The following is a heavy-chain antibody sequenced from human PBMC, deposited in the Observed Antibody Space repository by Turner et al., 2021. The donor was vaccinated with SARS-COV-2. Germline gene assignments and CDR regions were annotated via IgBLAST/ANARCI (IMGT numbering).Heavy chain of an antibody. CDR2: IYPGDSDT. Sequence: WIGWVRQMPGKGLEWMGIIYPGDSDTRYSPAFQGQVTISADKSINTANLQWSSLKASDTAMYYCARQKYCSGGSGFVVGDAFDIWGRGTMVTISS. V-gene: IGHV5-51*01. J-gene: IGHJ3*02. D-gene: IGHD2-15*01. CDR3: ARQKYCSGGSGFVVGDAFDI. CDR1: W.